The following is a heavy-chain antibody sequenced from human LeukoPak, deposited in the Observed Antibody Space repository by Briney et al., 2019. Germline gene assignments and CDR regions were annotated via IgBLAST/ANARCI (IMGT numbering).Heavy chain of an antibody. Sequence: PSETLSLTCTVSGGTISSYYWSWILQPPGKGLEWIGYIYYSGSTNYNPSLKSRVTISVDTSKNQFSLKLSSVTAADTAVYYCAREAYCSSTSCYSGAFDIWGQGTMVTVSS. CDR1: GGTISSYY. CDR2: IYYSGST. J-gene: IGHJ3*02. D-gene: IGHD2-2*01. CDR3: AREAYCSSTSCYSGAFDI. V-gene: IGHV4-59*01.